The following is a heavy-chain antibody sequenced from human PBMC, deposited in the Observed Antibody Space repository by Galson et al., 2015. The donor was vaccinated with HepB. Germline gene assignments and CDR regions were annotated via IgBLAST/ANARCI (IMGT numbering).Heavy chain of an antibody. Sequence: SVKVSCKASGYTFTSYGISWVRQAPGQGLEWMGWISAYNGNTNYAQKLQGRVTMTTDTSTSTAYMELRSLRSDDTAVYYCARDTPLPYSSSWYREGWYFDLWGRGTLVTVSS. CDR2: ISAYNGNT. V-gene: IGHV1-18*04. CDR1: GYTFTSYG. CDR3: ARDTPLPYSSSWYREGWYFDL. D-gene: IGHD6-13*01. J-gene: IGHJ2*01.